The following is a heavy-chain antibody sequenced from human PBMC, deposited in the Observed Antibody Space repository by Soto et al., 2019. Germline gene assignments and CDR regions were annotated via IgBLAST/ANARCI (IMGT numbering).Heavy chain of an antibody. D-gene: IGHD6-13*01. CDR2: IRNKANSYTT. CDR3: ARVRYSGTWCIDY. CDR1: GFTFSDHY. V-gene: IGHV3-72*01. J-gene: IGHJ4*02. Sequence: WGSLRLSCAASGFTFSDHYMDWVRQAPGKGLEWVGRIRNKANSYTTEYAASVKGRFTISGDDSKNSLYLQMDSLETEDTAVYYCARVRYSGTWCIDYWGQGTLVTVSS.